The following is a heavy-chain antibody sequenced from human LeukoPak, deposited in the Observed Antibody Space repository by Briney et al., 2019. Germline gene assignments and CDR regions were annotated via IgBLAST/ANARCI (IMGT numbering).Heavy chain of an antibody. J-gene: IGHJ4*02. V-gene: IGHV4-59*12. CDR2: IYHSGST. Sequence: SETLSLTCTVSGGSISSYYWSWIRQPPGKGLEWIGEIYHSGSTNYNPSLKSRVTISVDKSKNQFSLKLSSVTAADTAVYYCARDRDYYDSSGPTLDYWGQGTLVTVSS. CDR1: GGSISSYY. D-gene: IGHD3-22*01. CDR3: ARDRDYYDSSGPTLDY.